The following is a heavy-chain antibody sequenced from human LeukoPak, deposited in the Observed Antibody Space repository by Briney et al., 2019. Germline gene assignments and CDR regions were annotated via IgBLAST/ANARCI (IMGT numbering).Heavy chain of an antibody. CDR3: ARDWGRSGSNFDY. CDR2: IWYDGTNK. J-gene: IGHJ4*02. Sequence: GGSLRLSCAASGFTFSSYGMHWVRQAPGKGLEWGAVIWYDGTNKYYADSVKGRFTISRDNSKNTLYLQMNSLRAEDTAVYYCARDWGRSGSNFDYWGQGTLVTVSS. V-gene: IGHV3-33*01. CDR1: GFTFSSYG. D-gene: IGHD3-3*01.